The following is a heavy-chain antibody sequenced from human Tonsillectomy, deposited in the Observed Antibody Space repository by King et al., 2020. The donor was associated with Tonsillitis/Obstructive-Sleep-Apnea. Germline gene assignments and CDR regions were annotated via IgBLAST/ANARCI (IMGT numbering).Heavy chain of an antibody. CDR1: GYTFTGYY. J-gene: IGHJ6*02. CDR3: ALMPRDDYGEYDAGMDV. Sequence: VQLVESGAEVKKPGASVKVSCKASGYTFTGYYMHWVRQAPGQGLEWMGWINPNSGGTNYAQKFQGRVTMTRDTSISTAYMELTRLRADDTAVYFCALMPRDDYGEYDAGMDVWGQGTTVTVSS. CDR2: INPNSGGT. D-gene: IGHD4-17*01. V-gene: IGHV1-2*02.